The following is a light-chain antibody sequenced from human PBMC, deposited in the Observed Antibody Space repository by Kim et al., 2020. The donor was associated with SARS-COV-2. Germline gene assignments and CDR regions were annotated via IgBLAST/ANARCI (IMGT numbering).Light chain of an antibody. J-gene: IGKJ2*01. Sequence: IVMTQSPVSLPVTPGEPASISCKSSQSLLSSNGYNYLDWYLQKPGQSPQLLIYLGSNRASGVPDRFSGSGSRTDFTLKISRVEAEDVGVYYCLQALQTPRTFGQGTKLEI. CDR1: QSLLSSNGYNY. CDR3: LQALQTPRT. V-gene: IGKV2-28*01. CDR2: LGS.